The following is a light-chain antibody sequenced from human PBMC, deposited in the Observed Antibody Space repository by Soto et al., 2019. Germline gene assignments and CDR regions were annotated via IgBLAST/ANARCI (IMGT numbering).Light chain of an antibody. Sequence: QSALTQPASVSGSPGQSITISCTGTSSDVGGYNYVAWYQHHPGKAPKLLIYDVFNRPSGVSHRFSASKSGNTASLTISGLQAEDEADYYCSLYTNSRTRVFGGGTKLTVL. CDR2: DVF. V-gene: IGLV2-14*03. J-gene: IGLJ3*02. CDR3: SLYTNSRTRV. CDR1: SSDVGGYNY.